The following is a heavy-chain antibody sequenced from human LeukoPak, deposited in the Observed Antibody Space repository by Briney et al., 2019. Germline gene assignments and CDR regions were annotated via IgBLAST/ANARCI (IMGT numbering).Heavy chain of an antibody. V-gene: IGHV3-7*01. CDR2: IKQDGSEK. Sequence: GGSLRLSCAASGFTFSSYWMSWVRQAPGKGLEWVANIKQDGSEKYYVDSVKGRFTISRDNAKNSLYLQMNSLRAEDAAVYYCARDSPQPTVTFFDYWGQGTLVTVSS. D-gene: IGHD4-17*01. CDR1: GFTFSSYW. CDR3: ARDSPQPTVTFFDY. J-gene: IGHJ4*02.